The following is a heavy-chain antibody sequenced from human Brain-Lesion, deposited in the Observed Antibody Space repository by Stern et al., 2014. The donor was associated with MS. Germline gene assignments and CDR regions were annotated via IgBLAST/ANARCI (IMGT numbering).Heavy chain of an antibody. CDR2: ITTFTGNT. Sequence: QVQLVQSGAEVKKTGSSVKVSCQASGNTFTNRYLHWVRQAPGKGLEWMGWITTFTGNTNYAQNFQDRVTITMDRSMSTAYMDLSSLRSDDTAIYFCAEGGSYGFVYWGQGTLVTVSS. J-gene: IGHJ4*02. CDR3: AEGGSYGFVY. V-gene: IGHV1-45*02. D-gene: IGHD4-17*01. CDR1: GNTFTNRY.